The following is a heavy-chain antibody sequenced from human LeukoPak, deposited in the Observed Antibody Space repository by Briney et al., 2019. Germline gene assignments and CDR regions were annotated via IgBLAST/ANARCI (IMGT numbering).Heavy chain of an antibody. J-gene: IGHJ6*03. D-gene: IGHD3-3*01. Sequence: ASVTLSCKASGYTFTSYDINWVRQAPGPGLEWMGWMNPNSGNTGYAQKFQGRVTMTRNTSISTAYMELSSLTAEDTAVYYCARGLSLESEYYYYYYMDVWGKGTTVTVSS. CDR2: MNPNSGNT. CDR3: ARGLSLESEYYYYYYMDV. CDR1: GYTFTSYD. V-gene: IGHV1-8*01.